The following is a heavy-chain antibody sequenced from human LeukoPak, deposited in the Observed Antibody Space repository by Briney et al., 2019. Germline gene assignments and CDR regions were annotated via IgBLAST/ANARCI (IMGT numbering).Heavy chain of an antibody. D-gene: IGHD1-26*01. CDR3: ARVGVRGSYGGGDY. J-gene: IGHJ4*02. CDR1: GYTFTSYY. Sequence: ASVKVSCKASGYTFTSYYMHWVRQAPGQGLEWMGWINPNSGGTNYAQKFQGRVTMTRDTSISTAYMELSRLRSDDTAVYYCARVGVRGSYGGGDYWGQGTLVTVSS. CDR2: INPNSGGT. V-gene: IGHV1-2*02.